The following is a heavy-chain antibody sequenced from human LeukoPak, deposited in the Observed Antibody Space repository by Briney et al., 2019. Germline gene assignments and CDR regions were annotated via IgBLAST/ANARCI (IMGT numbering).Heavy chain of an antibody. CDR3: ATFAQDWGTFHY. D-gene: IGHD3-16*01. V-gene: IGHV1-2*02. Sequence: ASVKLSCRASGYTFTAYYMHWVRQAPGQGLEWMGCINPNSGDTNYVKKFQGRVTMTRDTSISTASMELSELKSDDTAVYYCATFAQDWGTFHYWGQRNLVTVSS. CDR2: INPNSGDT. CDR1: GYTFTAYY. J-gene: IGHJ4*02.